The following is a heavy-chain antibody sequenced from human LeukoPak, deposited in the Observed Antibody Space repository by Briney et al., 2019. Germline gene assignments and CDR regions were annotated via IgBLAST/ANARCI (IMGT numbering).Heavy chain of an antibody. CDR3: AREYCSSTGCLGYFDY. V-gene: IGHV4-34*01. Sequence: SETLSLTCAVYGGSFSGYYWSWIRQPPGEGLEWIGEINHSGSTNYNPSLKSRVTISVDTSKNQFSLKLSSVTAADTAVYYCAREYCSSTGCLGYFDYWGQGTLVTVSS. CDR2: INHSGST. J-gene: IGHJ4*02. CDR1: GGSFSGYY. D-gene: IGHD2-2*01.